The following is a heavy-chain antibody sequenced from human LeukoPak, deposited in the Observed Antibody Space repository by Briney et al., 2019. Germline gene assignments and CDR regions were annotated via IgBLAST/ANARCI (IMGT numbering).Heavy chain of an antibody. D-gene: IGHD3-22*01. CDR2: ISSSSSYI. V-gene: IGHV3-21*01. J-gene: IGHJ6*02. CDR3: ARTYYYDSSGYYYVSPPGYYYYGMDV. CDR1: GFTFSSYS. Sequence: GGSLRLSCAASGFTFSSYSMNWVRQAPGKGLEWVSSISSSSSYIYYADSVKGRFTIPRDNAKNSLYLQMNSLRAEDTAVYYCARTYYYDSSGYYYVSPPGYYYYGMDVWGQGTTVTVSS.